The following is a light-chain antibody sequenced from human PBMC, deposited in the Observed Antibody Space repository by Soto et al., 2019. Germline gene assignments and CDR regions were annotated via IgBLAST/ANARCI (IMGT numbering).Light chain of an antibody. CDR2: DVS. J-gene: IGLJ2*01. Sequence: QSALTQPASMSGSPGQSITISCTGTSSDVGAYNYVSWYQQHPGKAPKLMIYDVSNRPSGVSNRFSGSKSGNTASLTISGLQAEDEADYYCSSYTSSSTVVFGGGTKVTVL. CDR3: SSYTSSSTVV. CDR1: SSDVGAYNY. V-gene: IGLV2-14*01.